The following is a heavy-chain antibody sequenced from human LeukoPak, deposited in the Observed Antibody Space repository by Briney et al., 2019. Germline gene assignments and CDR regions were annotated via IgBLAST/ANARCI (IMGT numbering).Heavy chain of an antibody. J-gene: IGHJ3*02. D-gene: IGHD3-22*01. CDR3: ASEVVVVHDAFDI. V-gene: IGHV3-33*01. Sequence: GGSLRLSCAVSGFTFSSYGMHWVRQAPGKGLEWVAVIWYDGSNKYYADSVKGRFTISRDNSKNTLYLQMNSLRAEDTAVYYCASEVVVVHDAFDIWGQGTMVTVSS. CDR1: GFTFSSYG. CDR2: IWYDGSNK.